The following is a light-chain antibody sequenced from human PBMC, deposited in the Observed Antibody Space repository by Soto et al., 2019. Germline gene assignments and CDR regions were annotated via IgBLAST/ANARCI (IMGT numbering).Light chain of an antibody. CDR2: GAT. CDR1: QSVRSN. J-gene: IGKJ1*01. CDR3: QQYNNWPRT. V-gene: IGKV3-15*01. Sequence: EKVMTQSPATLSVSPGERATLSCRASQSVRSNLAWYQQKPGQAPRLLIHGATTRATGIPARFSGSGSGTEFTLTISSLQSEDFAVYYCQQYNNWPRTFG.